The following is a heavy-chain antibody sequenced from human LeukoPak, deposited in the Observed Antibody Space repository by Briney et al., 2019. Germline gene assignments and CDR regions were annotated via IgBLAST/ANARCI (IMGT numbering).Heavy chain of an antibody. CDR1: GFTFRRYE. V-gene: IGHV3-48*03. J-gene: IGHJ1*01. D-gene: IGHD3-10*01. Sequence: PGGSLRLSCAASGFTFRRYEMNWVRQAPGKGLEWIAYISSSGNIIYYSDSVKGRLTISRDNANSSLYLQMNSLSAEDTAVYYCARESSSDNDDYYHNPEYLQHWGQGTLVTVSS. CDR3: ARESSSDNDDYYHNPEYLQH. CDR2: ISSSGNII.